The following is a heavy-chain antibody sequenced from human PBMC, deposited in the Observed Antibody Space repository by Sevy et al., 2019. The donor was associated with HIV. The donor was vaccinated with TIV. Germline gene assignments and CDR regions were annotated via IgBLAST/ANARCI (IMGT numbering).Heavy chain of an antibody. CDR3: TRELTYYDYVWGSYRYTGYYGMDV. V-gene: IGHV3-73*01. CDR1: GFTFSGSA. Sequence: GESLKISCAASGFTFSGSAMHWVRQASGKGLEWVGRIRSKANIYATACAASVKGRFTISRDDSKNTAYLQMNSLKTEDTAVYYCTRELTYYDYVWGSYRYTGYYGMDVWGQGTTVTVSS. D-gene: IGHD3-16*02. CDR2: IRSKANIYAT. J-gene: IGHJ6*02.